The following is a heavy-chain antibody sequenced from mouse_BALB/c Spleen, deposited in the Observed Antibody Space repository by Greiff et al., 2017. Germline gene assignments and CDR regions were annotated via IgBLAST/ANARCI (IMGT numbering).Heavy chain of an antibody. CDR1: GYTFTEYI. CDR3: ARHASYYYGSSYSAWFAY. V-gene: IGHV1-62-2*01. D-gene: IGHD1-1*01. CDR2: FYPGSGSI. J-gene: IGHJ3*01. Sequence: VQLQQSGAELVKPGASVKLSCKASGYTFTEYIIHWVKQRSGQGLEWIGWFYPGSGSIKYNEKFKDKATLTADKSSSTVYMELSRLTSEDSAVYFCARHASYYYGSSYSAWFAYWGQGTLVTVSA.